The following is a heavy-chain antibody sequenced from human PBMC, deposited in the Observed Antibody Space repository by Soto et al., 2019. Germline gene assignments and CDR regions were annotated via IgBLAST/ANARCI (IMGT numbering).Heavy chain of an antibody. J-gene: IGHJ4*02. CDR3: AKEVHCGGGSCSWSEGFDY. D-gene: IGHD2-15*01. CDR1: GFIFSSYG. Sequence: QVQLVESGGGVVQPGRSLRLSCAASGFIFSSYGMHWVRQAPGKGLEWGAVISYDGRHTYYADSVKGRFTITRDNSKNTLYLQMNSLRPEDTAVYYCAKEVHCGGGSCSWSEGFDYWGQGTLLTVSS. V-gene: IGHV3-30*18. CDR2: ISYDGRHT.